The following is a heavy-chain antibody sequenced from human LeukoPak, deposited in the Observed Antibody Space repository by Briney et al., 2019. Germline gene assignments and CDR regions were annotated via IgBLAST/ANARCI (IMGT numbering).Heavy chain of an antibody. CDR3: ARDHTHILTGFGLFDY. V-gene: IGHV6-1*01. D-gene: IGHD3-9*01. CDR2: TYYRSKWYN. J-gene: IGHJ4*02. CDR1: GDSVSSNSAA. Sequence: SRTLSLTCAISGDSVSSNSAAWNWIRQSPSRGLEWLGRTYYRSKWYNDYAVSVKSRITINPDTSKNQFSLQLNSVTPEDTAVYYCARDHTHILTGFGLFDYWGQGTLVTVSS.